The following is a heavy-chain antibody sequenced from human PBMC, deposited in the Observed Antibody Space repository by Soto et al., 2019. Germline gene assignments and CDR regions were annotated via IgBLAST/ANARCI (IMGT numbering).Heavy chain of an antibody. D-gene: IGHD6-19*01. CDR3: ARNLHYSSGWGYYFAY. CDR1: GFTFSSYG. Sequence: GGSLRLSCAASGFTFSSYGMHWVRQAPGKGLEWVAVIWYDGSNKYYADSVKGRFTISRDNSKNTLYLQMNSLRAEDTAVYYCARNLHYSSGWGYYFAYWGQGTLVTVSS. CDR2: IWYDGSNK. J-gene: IGHJ4*02. V-gene: IGHV3-33*01.